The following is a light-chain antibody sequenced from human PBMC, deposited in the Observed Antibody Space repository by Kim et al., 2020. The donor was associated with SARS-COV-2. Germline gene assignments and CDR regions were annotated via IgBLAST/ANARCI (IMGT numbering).Light chain of an antibody. V-gene: IGKV1-39*01. Sequence: DIQMTQSPSSLSASVGDRVTITCRTSQNINSHLNWYHQKPGRAPKLLIYAASTLQGGVPSRFSGSGSETDFTLTISSLQPEDFATYYCQQNNIYPLTFGHGTKVDIK. J-gene: IGKJ1*01. CDR3: QQNNIYPLT. CDR1: QNINSH. CDR2: AAS.